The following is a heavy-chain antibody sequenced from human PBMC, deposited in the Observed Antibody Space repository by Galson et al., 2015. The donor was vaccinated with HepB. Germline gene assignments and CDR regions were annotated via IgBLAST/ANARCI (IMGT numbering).Heavy chain of an antibody. CDR2: MSYDGSNK. CDR3: AKDPITIVAPTTNIDY. J-gene: IGHJ4*02. V-gene: IGHV3-30*18. CDR1: GFTLSTYG. Sequence: SLRLSCAASGFTLSTYGMHWVRQAPGKGLEWVAVMSYDGSNKYYADPLKGRFTISRDNSKNTMYLQMNSLRDEDTAVYYCAKDPITIVAPTTNIDYWGPRTLVTVSS. D-gene: IGHD2-15*01.